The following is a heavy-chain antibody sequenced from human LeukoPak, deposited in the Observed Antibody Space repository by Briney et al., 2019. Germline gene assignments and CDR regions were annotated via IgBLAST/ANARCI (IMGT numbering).Heavy chain of an antibody. J-gene: IGHJ5*02. V-gene: IGHV1-46*01. CDR3: ARGGVGATTYVWFDP. Sequence: ASVKVSCKASGYTFTNYYIHWVRQAAGQGLEWMGIINPSGGSTSYAQKFQGRVTMTRDMSTSTVYMELSSLRSEDTAVYYCARGGVGATTYVWFDPWGQGTLVTVSS. CDR1: GYTFTNYY. CDR2: INPSGGST. D-gene: IGHD1-26*01.